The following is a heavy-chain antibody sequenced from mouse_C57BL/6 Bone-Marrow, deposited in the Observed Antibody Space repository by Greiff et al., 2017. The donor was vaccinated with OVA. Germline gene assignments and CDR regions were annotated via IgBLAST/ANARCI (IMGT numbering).Heavy chain of an antibody. V-gene: IGHV1-15*01. CDR1: GYTFTDYE. CDR3: TRRAYYYGSSYAY. CDR2: IDPETGGT. J-gene: IGHJ3*01. D-gene: IGHD1-1*01. Sequence: VQLQQSGAELVRPGASVTLSCKASGYTFTDYEMHWVKQTPVHGLEWIGAIDPETGGTAYNQKFKGKAILTADKPSSTAYMELRSLTSEDSAVYYFTRRAYYYGSSYAYWGQGTLVTVSA.